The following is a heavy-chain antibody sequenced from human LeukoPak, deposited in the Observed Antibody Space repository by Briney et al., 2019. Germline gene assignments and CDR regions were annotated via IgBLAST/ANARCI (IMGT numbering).Heavy chain of an antibody. J-gene: IGHJ4*02. CDR3: GTHAGRTGSDD. CDR2: ISGSGSDI. D-gene: IGHD3/OR15-3a*01. V-gene: IGHV3-11*01. CDR1: GFIFSGYY. Sequence: GGSQRLSCATSGFIFSGYYMSWIRQAPGKGLEWVSYISGSGSDISYADSVKGRFTISRDNAKDPLYLQMNSLRAEDTAVYYCGTHAGRTGSDDWGQGTLVTVSS.